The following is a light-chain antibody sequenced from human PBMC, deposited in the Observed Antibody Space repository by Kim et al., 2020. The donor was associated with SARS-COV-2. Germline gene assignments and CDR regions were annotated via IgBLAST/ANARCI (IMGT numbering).Light chain of an antibody. CDR1: QDISSY. Sequence: IRITQSPSSLSASTGDRVTITCRACQDISSYLAWHQQKPGKAPKLLIYAASTLQSGVPSRFSGSGSGTDFTLTISCLQSEDFATYYCQQYYSYPPTFGQGTKVDIK. CDR3: QQYYSYPPT. CDR2: AAS. J-gene: IGKJ1*01. V-gene: IGKV1-8*01.